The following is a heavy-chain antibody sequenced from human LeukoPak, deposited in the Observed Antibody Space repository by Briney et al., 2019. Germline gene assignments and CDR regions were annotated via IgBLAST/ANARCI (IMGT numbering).Heavy chain of an antibody. Sequence: PGGSLRLSCAASGFSSGGHYMSWMRQAPGKGPGWISYISGNGGDIAYADSVEGRFTISRDNAKNSLHLQMNSLRVEDTDVYHCVRHAGRTGGQWGQGTLIAVSS. CDR1: GFSSGGHY. V-gene: IGHV3-11*01. D-gene: IGHD3-10*01. CDR2: ISGNGGDI. J-gene: IGHJ4*02. CDR3: VRHAGRTGGQ.